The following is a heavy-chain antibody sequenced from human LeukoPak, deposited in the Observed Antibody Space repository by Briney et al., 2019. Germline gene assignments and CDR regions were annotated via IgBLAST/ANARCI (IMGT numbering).Heavy chain of an antibody. J-gene: IGHJ4*02. V-gene: IGHV7-4-1*02. CDR1: GYTFTSYA. CDR2: INTNTGNP. Sequence: ASVKVSCKASGYTFTSYAMNWVRQAPGQGLEWMGWINTNTGNPTYAPGFTGRFVFSLDTSVSTAYLQISSLKAEDTAVYYCAVSLGIAAAVYDEFDYWGQGTLVTVSS. CDR3: AVSLGIAAAVYDEFDY. D-gene: IGHD6-13*01.